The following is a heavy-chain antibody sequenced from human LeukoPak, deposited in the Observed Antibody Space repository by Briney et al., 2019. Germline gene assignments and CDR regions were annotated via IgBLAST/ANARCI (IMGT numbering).Heavy chain of an antibody. CDR3: ARDKAVTTEVTQHFQH. Sequence: ATVKVSCKASGYTFTNYGISWVRQAPGQGLEWMGWISAYNGYTDYAQKLQFRVTMTTDTSTTTAYMELRSLRSDDTAVYYCARDKAVTTEVTQHFQHWGQGTLVTVSS. V-gene: IGHV1-18*01. D-gene: IGHD4-23*01. CDR2: ISAYNGYT. CDR1: GYTFTNYG. J-gene: IGHJ1*01.